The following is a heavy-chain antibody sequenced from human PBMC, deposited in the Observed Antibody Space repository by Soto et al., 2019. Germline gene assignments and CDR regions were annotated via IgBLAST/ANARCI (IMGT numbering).Heavy chain of an antibody. V-gene: IGHV4-59*02. CDR1: GASVSSYY. CDR2: IYYIGAY. J-gene: IGHJ5*02. D-gene: IGHD1-7*01. CDR3: ARTPETRDWLDP. Sequence: NPSETLSLTCSVSGASVSSYYWSWVRQPPGKGLEWIGYIYYIGAYNYNPSLKSRVTTSVDTSKNQFSLKLTSVTAADTAVYYCARTPETRDWLDPWGQGTLVTVSS.